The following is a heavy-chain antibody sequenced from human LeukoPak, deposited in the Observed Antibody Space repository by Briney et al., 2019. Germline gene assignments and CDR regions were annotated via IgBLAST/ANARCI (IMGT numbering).Heavy chain of an antibody. CDR3: ARHEQLVGFDI. D-gene: IGHD6-6*01. CDR1: GFTFINYW. Sequence: GESLKISCRCSGFTFINYWIGWVRQKPGEGLEWMGLIFGSDYRTAYSPSFQGRVTMSADRSTETAYLKWSRLEASDTALYFCARHEQLVGFDIWGQGTLLTVSS. CDR2: IFGSDYRT. V-gene: IGHV5-51*01. J-gene: IGHJ4*02.